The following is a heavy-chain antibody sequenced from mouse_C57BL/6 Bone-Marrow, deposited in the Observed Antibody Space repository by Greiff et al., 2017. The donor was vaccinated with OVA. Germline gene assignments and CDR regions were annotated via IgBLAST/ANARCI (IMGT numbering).Heavy chain of an antibody. V-gene: IGHV1-19*01. CDR1: GYTFTDYY. D-gene: IGHD2-3*01. J-gene: IGHJ1*03. CDR3: ARLDGYYGWYFDV. CDR2: INPYNGGT. Sequence: VQLQQPGAELVKPGASVKMSCKASGYTFTDYYMNWVKQSHGKSLEWIGVINPYNGGTSYNQKFKGKATLTVDKSSSTAYMELNSLTSEDSAVYYCARLDGYYGWYFDVWGTGTTVTVSS.